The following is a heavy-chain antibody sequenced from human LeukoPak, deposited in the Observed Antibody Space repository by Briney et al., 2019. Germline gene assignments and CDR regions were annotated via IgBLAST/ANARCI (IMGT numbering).Heavy chain of an antibody. CDR3: ARWGTYTWIQTNDAFDI. D-gene: IGHD5-18*01. CDR1: GYSFTSYW. J-gene: IGHJ3*02. Sequence: GESLKISCKGSGYSFTSYWIGWVCQMPGKGLEWMGIIYPGDSDTRYSPSFQGQVTISADKSISTAYLQWSSLKASDTAMYYCARWGTYTWIQTNDAFDIWGQGTMVTVSS. CDR2: IYPGDSDT. V-gene: IGHV5-51*01.